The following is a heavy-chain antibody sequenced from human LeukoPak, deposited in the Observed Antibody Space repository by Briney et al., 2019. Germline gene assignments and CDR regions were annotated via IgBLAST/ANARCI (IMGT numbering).Heavy chain of an antibody. CDR3: AKGHGSPRELIDD. J-gene: IGHJ4*02. V-gene: IGHV3-33*06. CDR2: IWYDGSNK. CDR1: GFSFSYYG. Sequence: PGGSLRLSCVVSGFSFSYYGMHWVRQAPGKGLEWVAVIWYDGSNKYYADSVKGRFTISRDNSKNTLSLQMDNLRGEDTANYYCAKGHGSPRELIDDWGQGTLVTVSS. D-gene: IGHD1-26*01.